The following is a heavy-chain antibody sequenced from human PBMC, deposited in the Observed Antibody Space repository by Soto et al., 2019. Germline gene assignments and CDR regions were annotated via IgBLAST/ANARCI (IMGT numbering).Heavy chain of an antibody. V-gene: IGHV5-10-1*01. Sequence: GESLKISCKGSGYSFTSYWISWVRQMPGKGLEWMGRIDPSDSYTNYSPSFQGHVTISADKSISTAYLQWSSLKASDTAMYYCARLNSAPTDKRITMLRGVIIPDDYWGQGTLVTVSS. CDR3: ARLNSAPTDKRITMLRGVIIPDDY. CDR2: IDPSDSYT. J-gene: IGHJ4*02. CDR1: GYSFTSYW. D-gene: IGHD3-10*01.